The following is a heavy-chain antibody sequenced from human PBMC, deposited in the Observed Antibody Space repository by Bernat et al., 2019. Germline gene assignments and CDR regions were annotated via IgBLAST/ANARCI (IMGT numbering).Heavy chain of an antibody. CDR3: AREDQRFGQLAPSFDY. V-gene: IGHV3-11*05. J-gene: IGHJ4*02. CDR1: GFTFSDYY. D-gene: IGHD3-10*01. Sequence: QVQLVESGGGLVKPGGSLRLSCAASGFTFSDYYMSWIRQAPGKGLDWVSYISSSSSYTNYADSVKGRFTISRDNAKNSLYLQMNSLRAEDTAVYYCAREDQRFGQLAPSFDYWGQGTLVTVSS. CDR2: ISSSSSYT.